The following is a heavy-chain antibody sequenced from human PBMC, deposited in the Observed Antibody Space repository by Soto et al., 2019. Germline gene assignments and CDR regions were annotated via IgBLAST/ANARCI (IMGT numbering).Heavy chain of an antibody. CDR1: GYTFSGYG. CDR3: ARENSWYSSNLTDAWYVFDL. CDR2: ISAYNGNT. V-gene: IGHV1-18*01. Sequence: ASVKVSCKASGYTFSGYGITWVRQAPGQGLEWMGWISAYNGNTDYAQKFQGRVTMTTDTSTSTAYMEVRSLRSDDTAVYYCARENSWYSSNLTDAWYVFDLWG. D-gene: IGHD6-13*01. J-gene: IGHJ3*01.